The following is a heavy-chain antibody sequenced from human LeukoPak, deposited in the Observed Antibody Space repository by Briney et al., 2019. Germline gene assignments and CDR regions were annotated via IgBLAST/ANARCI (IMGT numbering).Heavy chain of an antibody. D-gene: IGHD6-19*01. CDR3: SGYSSGWYRNY. V-gene: IGHV3-48*03. CDR1: GFTFSSYE. J-gene: IGHJ4*02. CDR2: ISSSGSTI. Sequence: GGSLRLSCAASGFTFSSYETNWVRQAPGKGLEWVSYISSSGSTIYYADSVKGRFTISRDNAKNSLYLQMNSLRAEDTAVYYCSGYSSGWYRNYWGQGTLVTVSS.